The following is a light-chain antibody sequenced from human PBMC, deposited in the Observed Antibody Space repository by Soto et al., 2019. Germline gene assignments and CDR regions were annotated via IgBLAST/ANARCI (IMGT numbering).Light chain of an antibody. CDR3: QQYGGSPT. V-gene: IGKV3-20*01. CDR2: AAS. J-gene: IGKJ4*01. CDR1: QSLNFNF. Sequence: EIVLTQSPGTLSLFPGERATVSCAASQSLNFNFLGWYQKKSGQAPRLLIYAASTRATGIPDRFSGSGSGIDFTLTISRLEPEDSAVYYCQQYGGSPTFGGGTKVDIK.